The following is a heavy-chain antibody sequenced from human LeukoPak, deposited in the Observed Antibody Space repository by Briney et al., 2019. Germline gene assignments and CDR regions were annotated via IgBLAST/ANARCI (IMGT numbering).Heavy chain of an antibody. Sequence: ASVKVSCKASGCTFTGYYMHWVRQAPGQGLEWMGWINPNSGGTNYAQKLQGRVTMTTDTSTSTAYMELRSLRSDDTAVYYCARIRARITMIAGYYFDYWGQGTLVTVSS. CDR2: INPNSGGT. D-gene: IGHD3-22*01. V-gene: IGHV1-2*02. J-gene: IGHJ4*02. CDR3: ARIRARITMIAGYYFDY. CDR1: GCTFTGYY.